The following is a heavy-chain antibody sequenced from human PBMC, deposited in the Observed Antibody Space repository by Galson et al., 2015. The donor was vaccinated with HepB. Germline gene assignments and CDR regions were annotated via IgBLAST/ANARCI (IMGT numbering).Heavy chain of an antibody. D-gene: IGHD6-19*01. CDR2: ISGSGGST. Sequence: SLRLSCAASGFTFSSYAMSWVRQAPGKGLEWVSAISGSGGSTYYADSVKGRFTISRDNSKNTLYLQMNSLRAEDTAVYYCAKDVGYSSGWYYFDYWGQGTLVTVSS. J-gene: IGHJ4*02. CDR3: AKDVGYSSGWYYFDY. CDR1: GFTFSSYA. V-gene: IGHV3-23*01.